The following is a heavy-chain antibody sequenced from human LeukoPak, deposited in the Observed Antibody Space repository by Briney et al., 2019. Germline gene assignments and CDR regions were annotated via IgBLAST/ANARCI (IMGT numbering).Heavy chain of an antibody. J-gene: IGHJ5*02. D-gene: IGHD3-3*01. Sequence: SETLSLTCTVSGGSINTYYWSWIRQPAGRGLEWIGRIYSSGTTNYNPSPKSRITMSVDTSKNQFSLELTSVTAADTAVYYCARDKFWGGYYSPNNWFDPWGQGTLVTVSS. CDR3: ARDKFWGGYYSPNNWFDP. CDR1: GGSINTYY. V-gene: IGHV4-4*07. CDR2: IYSSGTT.